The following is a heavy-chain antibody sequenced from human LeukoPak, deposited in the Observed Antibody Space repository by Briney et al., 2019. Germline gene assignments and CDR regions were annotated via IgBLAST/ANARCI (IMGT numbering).Heavy chain of an antibody. CDR2: ISYDGSTK. CDR3: AKDRYYDIQGWLDP. V-gene: IGHV3-30*18. CDR1: GFTFSNYG. Sequence: PGGSLRLSCAASGFTFSNYGIHWVRQAPGKGLEWVAVISYDGSTKYYSDSVKGRFTVSRDNSKNTLYLQMNSLTAEDTAVYYCAKDRYYDIQGWLDPWGQGTLVTVSS. D-gene: IGHD3-16*01. J-gene: IGHJ5*02.